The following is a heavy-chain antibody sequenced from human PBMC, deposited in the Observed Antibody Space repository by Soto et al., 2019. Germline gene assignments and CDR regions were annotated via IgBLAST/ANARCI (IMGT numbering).Heavy chain of an antibody. CDR1: GYTFTSYG. V-gene: IGHV1-18*01. J-gene: IGHJ3*02. CDR3: ARGGGDYVRWSYRSNDAFDI. CDR2: ISAYNGNT. Sequence: QVQLGQSGAEVKKHGASGKVSFKASGYTFTSYGISWVRQAPGQGLEWMGWISAYNGNTNYAQKLQGRVTMTTDTSTSTAYMELRSLRSDDTAVYYCARGGGDYVRWSYRSNDAFDIWGQGTMVTVSS. D-gene: IGHD3-16*02.